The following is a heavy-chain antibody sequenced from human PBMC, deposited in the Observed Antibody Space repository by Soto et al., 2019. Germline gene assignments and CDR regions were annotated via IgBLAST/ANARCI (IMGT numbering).Heavy chain of an antibody. Sequence: GASVKVSCKASGGTFSSYAISWVRQAPGQGLEWMGGIIPIFGTANYAQKFQGRVTITADESTSTAYMELSSLRSEDTAVYYCARRGEYNWNYVTYYGMDVWGPGTTVTVSS. D-gene: IGHD1-7*01. CDR1: GGTFSSYA. CDR2: IIPIFGTA. CDR3: ARRGEYNWNYVTYYGMDV. J-gene: IGHJ6*02. V-gene: IGHV1-69*13.